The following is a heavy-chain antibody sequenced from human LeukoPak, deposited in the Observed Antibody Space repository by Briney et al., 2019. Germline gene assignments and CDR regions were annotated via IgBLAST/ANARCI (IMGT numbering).Heavy chain of an antibody. CDR2: ISGSGGST. CDR1: GFTFSSYA. CDR3: AKFLGILTGYLDY. Sequence: PGGSLRLSCAASGFTFSSYAMSWVRQAPGKGLEWVSAISGSGGSTYYADSVKRRFTISRDNSKNTLYLQMNSLRAEDTAVYYCAKFLGILTGYLDYWGQGTLVTVSS. D-gene: IGHD3-9*01. V-gene: IGHV3-23*01. J-gene: IGHJ4*02.